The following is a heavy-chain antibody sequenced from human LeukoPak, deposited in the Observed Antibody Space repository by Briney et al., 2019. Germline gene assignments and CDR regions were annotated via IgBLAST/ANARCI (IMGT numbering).Heavy chain of an antibody. J-gene: IGHJ5*02. CDR3: ARDRGVNYYDSSGNSFP. Sequence: GGPLRLSCAASGFTFSSYWMSWVRQAPGKGLEWLGNIKQDGSEQYYVDSVKGRFTISRDNAKNSLYLQVNSLRAEDTAVYYCARDRGVNYYDSSGNSFPWGQGTLVTVST. V-gene: IGHV3-7*01. CDR1: GFTFSSYW. CDR2: IKQDGSEQ. D-gene: IGHD3-22*01.